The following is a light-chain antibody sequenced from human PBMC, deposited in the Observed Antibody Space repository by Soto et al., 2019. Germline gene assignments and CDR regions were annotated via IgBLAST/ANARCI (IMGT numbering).Light chain of an antibody. Sequence: QSVLTQPPSASETPGQRVTISCSGSSSNIGSNYVFWYQQFPGTAPKLLIYRNDQRPSGVPDRFSGSKSGTSASLAISGLRSEDEADYYCAVWDDSLTGWVFGGGTKLTVL. CDR3: AVWDDSLTGWV. CDR2: RND. J-gene: IGLJ3*02. CDR1: SSNIGSNY. V-gene: IGLV1-47*01.